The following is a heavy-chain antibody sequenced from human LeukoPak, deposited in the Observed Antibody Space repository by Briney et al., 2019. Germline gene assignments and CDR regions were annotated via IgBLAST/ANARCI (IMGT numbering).Heavy chain of an antibody. D-gene: IGHD2-2*01. CDR1: GYTFTGYY. Sequence: GASVKVSCKASGYTFTGYYMHWVRQAPGQGLEWMGRINPNSGGTNYAQKFQGRVTMTRDTSISTAYMELSRLRSDDTAVYYCARALVPAAWSPMPVVFYYYYGMDVWGQGTTVTVSS. V-gene: IGHV1-2*06. CDR2: INPNSGGT. J-gene: IGHJ6*02. CDR3: ARALVPAAWSPMPVVFYYYYGMDV.